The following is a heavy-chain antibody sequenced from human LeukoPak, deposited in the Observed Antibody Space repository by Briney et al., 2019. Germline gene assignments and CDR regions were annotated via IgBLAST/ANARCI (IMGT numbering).Heavy chain of an antibody. CDR1: GYSFTSYW. J-gene: IGHJ6*03. D-gene: IGHD2-8*01. Sequence: NHGESLKISCKGSGYSFTSYWIGWVRQMPGKGLEWMGIIYPGDSDTRYSPSFQGQVTISADKSISTAYLQWSSLKASDTAMYYCARLCTTAMPYYYYYMDVWGKGTTVTVSS. V-gene: IGHV5-51*01. CDR3: ARLCTTAMPYYYYYMDV. CDR2: IYPGDSDT.